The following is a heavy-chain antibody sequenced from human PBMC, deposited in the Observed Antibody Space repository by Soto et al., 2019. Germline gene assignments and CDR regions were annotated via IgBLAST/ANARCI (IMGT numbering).Heavy chain of an antibody. CDR3: ARDCSTTSCPFDY. J-gene: IGHJ4*02. Sequence: ASVKVSCKASGYTFTSYGISWVRQAPGQGLEWMGWISAYNGNTNYAQKLQGRVTMTTDISTSTAYMELRSLGSDDTAVYYCARDCSTTSCPFDYWGQGTLVTVSS. CDR1: GYTFTSYG. CDR2: ISAYNGNT. D-gene: IGHD2-2*01. V-gene: IGHV1-18*01.